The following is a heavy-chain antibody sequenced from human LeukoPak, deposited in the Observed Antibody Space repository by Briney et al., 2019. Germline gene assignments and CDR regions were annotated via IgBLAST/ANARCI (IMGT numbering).Heavy chain of an antibody. CDR2: IEGDGSER. D-gene: IGHD6-19*01. V-gene: IGHV3-7*03. CDR1: GFSFSSHW. Sequence: GVSLRLSCAASGFSFSSHWMSWVRQAPGKGLEWVANIEGDGSERNYLDSVKGRFTISRDNAKNPLHLEMNSLRGEDTAVYFCAGGSGWLTEYWGQGTVVTVSS. CDR3: AGGSGWLTEY. J-gene: IGHJ4*02.